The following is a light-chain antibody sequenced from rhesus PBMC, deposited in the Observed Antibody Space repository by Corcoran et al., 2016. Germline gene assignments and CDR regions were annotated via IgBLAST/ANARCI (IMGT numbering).Light chain of an antibody. CDR2: EAS. J-gene: IGKJ1*01. CDR3: QHYYSTPWT. Sequence: DIQMTQSPSSLSASVGDRVTITCRASQGITNDLAWYQHKPGETPKILIYEASSLQSGIPSRFIGSGCRKDFTLTISSLQSEDFATYYCQHYYSTPWTFGQGTKVEIK. V-gene: IGKV1-25*01. CDR1: QGITND.